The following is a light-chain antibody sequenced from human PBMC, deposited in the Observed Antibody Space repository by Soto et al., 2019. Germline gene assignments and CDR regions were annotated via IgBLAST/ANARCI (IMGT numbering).Light chain of an antibody. J-gene: IGLJ2*01. CDR2: ANT. Sequence: QPVLTQPPSVSGAPGQRVTISCTGSSSNIGAGFDVHWYQQLPGTAPKLLIYANTNRPSGIPDRFSGSKSGTSASLAITGLQAEDEADYYCQSFDNSLSALVFGGGTQLTVL. CDR1: SSNIGAGFD. V-gene: IGLV1-40*01. CDR3: QSFDNSLSALV.